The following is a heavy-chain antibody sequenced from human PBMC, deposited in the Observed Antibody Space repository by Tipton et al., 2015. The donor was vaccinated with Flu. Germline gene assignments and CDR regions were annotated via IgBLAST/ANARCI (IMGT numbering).Heavy chain of an antibody. CDR3: AKYYYDRNGYYHNFDY. Sequence: SLRLSCAASGFTFNISPMTWVRQAPGKGLEWVSAISGSGSDTYYADSVRGRFTISRDNSKNTLYLQMTSLRAEDTAVYYCAKYYYDRNGYYHNFDYWGQGTLVTVSS. J-gene: IGHJ4*02. V-gene: IGHV3-23*01. D-gene: IGHD3-22*01. CDR2: ISGSGSDT. CDR1: GFTFNISP.